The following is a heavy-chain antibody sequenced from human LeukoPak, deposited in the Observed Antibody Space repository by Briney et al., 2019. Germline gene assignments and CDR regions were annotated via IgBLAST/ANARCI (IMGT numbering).Heavy chain of an antibody. J-gene: IGHJ4*02. CDR2: INPSGGST. Sequence: ASVKVSCKASGYTFTSYYMHWVRQAPGQGLEWMGIINPSGGSTSYAQKFQGRVTKTRDTSTSTVYMELSSLRSEDTAVYYCARDRSGDCYYDYWGQGTLVTVSS. V-gene: IGHV1-46*01. CDR3: ARDRSGDCYYDY. CDR1: GYTFTSYY. D-gene: IGHD2-21*02.